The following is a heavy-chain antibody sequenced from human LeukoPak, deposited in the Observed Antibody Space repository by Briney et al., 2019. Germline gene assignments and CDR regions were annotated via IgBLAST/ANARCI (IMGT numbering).Heavy chain of an antibody. CDR2: IYYSGST. D-gene: IGHD5-12*01. Sequence: SETLSLTCTVSGGSISSSSYYWGWIRQPPGKGLEWIGSIYYSGSTYYNPSLKSRVTISVDTSKNQFSLKLSSVTAADTAVYYCARSSGYDFGLFDYWGQGTLVTVSS. CDR1: GGSISSSSYY. J-gene: IGHJ4*02. CDR3: ARSSGYDFGLFDY. V-gene: IGHV4-39*01.